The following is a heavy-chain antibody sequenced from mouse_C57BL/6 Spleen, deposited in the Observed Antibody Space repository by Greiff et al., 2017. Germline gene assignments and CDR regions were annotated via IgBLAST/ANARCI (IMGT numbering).Heavy chain of an antibody. CDR2: IYPRSGNT. D-gene: IGHD1-1*01. CDR1: GYTFTSYG. Sequence: LQQSGAELARPGASVKLSCKASGYTFTSYGISWVKQRTGQGLEWIGEIYPRSGNTYYNEKFKGKATLTADKSSSTAYMELRSLTSEDSAVYFCARRIPHDYGTSWFAYWGQGTLVTVSA. V-gene: IGHV1-81*01. J-gene: IGHJ3*01. CDR3: ARRIPHDYGTSWFAY.